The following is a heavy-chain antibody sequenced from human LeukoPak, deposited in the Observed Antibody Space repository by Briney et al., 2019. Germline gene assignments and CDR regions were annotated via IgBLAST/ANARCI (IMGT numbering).Heavy chain of an antibody. CDR1: GGSISSGGYY. V-gene: IGHV4-31*03. Sequence: SETLSLTCTVSGGSISSGGYYWSWIRQHPGKGLEWIGYIYYSGSTYYNPSLKSRVTISADTSKNQFSLKLSSVTAADTAVYYCARVAVSRQYYYDSSGYYYSGAFDIWGQGTMVTVSS. CDR3: ARVAVSRQYYYDSSGYYYSGAFDI. J-gene: IGHJ3*02. CDR2: IYYSGST. D-gene: IGHD3-22*01.